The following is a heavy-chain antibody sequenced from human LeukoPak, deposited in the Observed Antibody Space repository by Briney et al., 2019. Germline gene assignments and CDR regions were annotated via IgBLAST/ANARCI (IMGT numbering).Heavy chain of an antibody. CDR1: GGSFSGYY. Sequence: SETLSLTCAVYGGSFSGYYWSWIRQPPGKGLEWIGEINHSGSTNYNPSLKSRVTISVDTSKNQFSLKPSSVTAADTAVYYCARWAPMTKGNDAFDIWGQGTMVTVSS. J-gene: IGHJ3*02. V-gene: IGHV4-34*01. CDR3: ARWAPMTKGNDAFDI. D-gene: IGHD3-22*01. CDR2: INHSGST.